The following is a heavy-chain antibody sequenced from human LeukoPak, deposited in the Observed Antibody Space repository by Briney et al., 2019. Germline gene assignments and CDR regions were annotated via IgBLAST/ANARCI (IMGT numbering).Heavy chain of an antibody. D-gene: IGHD3-10*01. Sequence: PGRSLRLSCAASGFTFSSYGMHWVRQAPGKGLEWVAFIRYDGSNKYYADSVKGRFTISRDNSKNTLYLQMNSLRAEDTAVYYCAKAHTITMVRGVSPTVDYWGQGTLVTVSS. CDR1: GFTFSSYG. CDR2: IRYDGSNK. CDR3: AKAHTITMVRGVSPTVDY. V-gene: IGHV3-30*02. J-gene: IGHJ4*02.